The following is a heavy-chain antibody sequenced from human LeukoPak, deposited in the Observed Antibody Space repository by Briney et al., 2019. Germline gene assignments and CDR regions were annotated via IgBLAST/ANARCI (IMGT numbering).Heavy chain of an antibody. V-gene: IGHV1-2*02. J-gene: IGHJ4*02. Sequence: VASVTVSCTASGYTFTVYYMHWVRQAPGQGLEWMGWINPNSGGTNYAQKFQGRVTMTRDTSINTAYMELSRLRSDATAVFDCARAGWNVFDYWGQGTLVTVSS. CDR2: INPNSGGT. D-gene: IGHD1-1*01. CDR1: GYTFTVYY. CDR3: ARAGWNVFDY.